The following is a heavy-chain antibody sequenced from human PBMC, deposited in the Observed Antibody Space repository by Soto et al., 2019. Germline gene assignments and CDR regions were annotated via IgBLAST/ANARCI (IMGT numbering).Heavy chain of an antibody. V-gene: IGHV3-7*01. J-gene: IGHJ6*03. D-gene: IGHD3-3*01. CDR3: ARDRHYDFWSGYPEVNYYMDV. CDR2: IKQDGSEK. Sequence: GSLRLSCAASGFTFSSYWMSWVRQAPGKGLEWVANIKQDGSEKYYVDSVKGRFTISRDNAKNSLYLQMNSLRAEDTAVYYCARDRHYDFWSGYPEVNYYMDVWGKGTTVTVSS. CDR1: GFTFSSYW.